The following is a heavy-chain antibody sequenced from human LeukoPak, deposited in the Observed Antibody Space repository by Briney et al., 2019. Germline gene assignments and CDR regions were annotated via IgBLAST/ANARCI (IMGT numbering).Heavy chain of an antibody. CDR2: ISPRSGSI. J-gene: IGHJ4*02. D-gene: IGHD6-19*01. CDR3: AGGRDIAVAGPGGYSDY. CDR1: GFTFSDYH. V-gene: IGHV3-11*01. Sequence: PGGSLRLSCGASGFTFSDYHMNWIRKVPGKGLEWVSYISPRSGSIYFADSVRGRIAISRDNAKDSLFLQMNSLTAEDTAVYYCAGGRDIAVAGPGGYSDYWGPGTLVTVSS.